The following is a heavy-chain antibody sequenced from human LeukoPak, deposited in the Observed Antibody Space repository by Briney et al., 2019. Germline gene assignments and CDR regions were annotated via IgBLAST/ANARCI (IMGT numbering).Heavy chain of an antibody. CDR1: VFTFDDYA. V-gene: IGHV3-9*01. D-gene: IGHD1-1*01. J-gene: IGHJ4*02. Sequence: GRSLRLSCAASVFTFDDYAMHWVRQAPGKGLEWVSGISWNSGSIGYADSVKGRFTISRDNAKNSLYLQMNSLRAEDTALYYCAKDGRAQTTPFDYWGQGTLVTVSS. CDR3: AKDGRAQTTPFDY. CDR2: ISWNSGSI.